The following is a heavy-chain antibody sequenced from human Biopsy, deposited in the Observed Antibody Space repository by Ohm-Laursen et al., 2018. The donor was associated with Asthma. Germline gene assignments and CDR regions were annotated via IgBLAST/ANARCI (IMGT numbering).Heavy chain of an antibody. Sequence: SLRLSCSASGFSFSNFAIHWVRQAPGKGLEWVGVISKDASTQDYADSVKGRFTMARGNSKNTLDLQMNSLREEDTAVYYCVRDGTDDAFDIWGQGAVVSVSS. CDR3: VRDGTDDAFDI. D-gene: IGHD1-1*01. CDR2: ISKDASTQ. CDR1: GFSFSNFA. J-gene: IGHJ3*02. V-gene: IGHV3-30*01.